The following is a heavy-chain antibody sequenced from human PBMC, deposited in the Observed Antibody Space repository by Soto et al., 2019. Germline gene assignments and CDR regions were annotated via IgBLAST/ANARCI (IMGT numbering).Heavy chain of an antibody. CDR1: GFTFSSYA. V-gene: IGHV3-23*01. CDR3: AKVDSHYDFWIGYLDV. Sequence: PGGSMRLSCAASGFTFSSYAMSWVRQATGKGLEWVSAISGSGGSKYYADSVKGRFTISRDNSKNTLYLQMNSLRAEDTAVYYFAKVDSHYDFWIGYLDVWGQGTTVTVSS. CDR2: ISGSGGSK. J-gene: IGHJ6*02. D-gene: IGHD3-3*01.